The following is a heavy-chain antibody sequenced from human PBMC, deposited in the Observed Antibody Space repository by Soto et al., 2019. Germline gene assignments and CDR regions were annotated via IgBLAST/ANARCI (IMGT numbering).Heavy chain of an antibody. D-gene: IGHD3-3*01. CDR1: GFTFSSFG. J-gene: IGHJ6*02. V-gene: IGHV3-30*18. Sequence: GGSLRLSCAASGFTFSSFGMNWVRQAPGKGLDWVALISYDGSNKYYGDSVKGRFTISRDNSKNTLYLQMNSLRAEDTAVYYCAKENYDVWSGHPRKYGMDVWGQGSTVTVSS. CDR2: ISYDGSNK. CDR3: AKENYDVWSGHPRKYGMDV.